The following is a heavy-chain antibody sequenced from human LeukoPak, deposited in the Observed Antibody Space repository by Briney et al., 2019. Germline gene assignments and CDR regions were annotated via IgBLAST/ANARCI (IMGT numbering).Heavy chain of an antibody. D-gene: IGHD4-11*01. V-gene: IGHV3-7*01. CDR3: AREKTTVTTDWFDP. CDR2: IKQNGSEK. Sequence: GGSLRLSCAASGFTVSSNYMSWVRQAPGKGLEWVANIKQNGSEKYYVDSVKGRFTISRDNAKNSLYLQMNSLRAEDTAVYYCAREKTTVTTDWFDPWGQGTLVTVSS. J-gene: IGHJ5*02. CDR1: GFTVSSNY.